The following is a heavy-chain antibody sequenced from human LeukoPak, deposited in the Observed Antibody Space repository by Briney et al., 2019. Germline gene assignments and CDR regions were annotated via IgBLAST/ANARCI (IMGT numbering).Heavy chain of an antibody. CDR3: ARGRGSDGLDV. V-gene: IGHV3-23*01. CDR1: GFTFSTYA. CDR2: MTGNGGSL. J-gene: IGHJ6*02. Sequence: PGGSLRLSCAASGFTFSTYAMSWVRQAPGKGLEWVSGMTGNGGSLYYAGSVKGRFTISSDNSKNTLYVQMNSLRADDTAVYYCARGRGSDGLDVWGQGTTVTVSS.